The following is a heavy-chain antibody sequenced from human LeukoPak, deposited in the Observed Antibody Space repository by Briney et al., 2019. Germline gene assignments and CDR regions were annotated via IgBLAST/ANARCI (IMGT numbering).Heavy chain of an antibody. CDR1: GFTFSSYS. V-gene: IGHV3-21*01. Sequence: PGGSLRLSCAASGFTFSSYSMNWVRQAPGKGLEWVSSISSSSSYIYYADSVKGRFTISRDNAKNSLYLQMNSLRAEDTAVYYCARVSEMVITKGPFDYWGQGTLVTVSS. CDR2: ISSSSSYI. J-gene: IGHJ4*02. CDR3: ARVSEMVITKGPFDY. D-gene: IGHD3-22*01.